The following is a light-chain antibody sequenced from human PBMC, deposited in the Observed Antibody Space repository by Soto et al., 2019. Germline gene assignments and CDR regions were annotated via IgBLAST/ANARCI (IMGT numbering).Light chain of an antibody. CDR1: SSDVGGYNY. CDR2: DVS. CDR3: SSHKSSSFVV. V-gene: IGLV2-14*03. Sequence: QSALTQPASVSGSPGQSITISCTGTSSDVGGYNYVSWYQQHPGKAPKLMIYDVSDRPSGVSNRFSGSKSGNTASLTISGLQADDEADYYCSSHKSSSFVVFGGGTKLTVL. J-gene: IGLJ2*01.